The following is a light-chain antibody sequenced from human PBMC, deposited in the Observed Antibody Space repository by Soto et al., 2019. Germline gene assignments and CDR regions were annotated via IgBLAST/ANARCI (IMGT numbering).Light chain of an antibody. CDR2: GAS. J-gene: IGKJ3*01. V-gene: IGKV3-15*01. Sequence: EIVMTQSPATLSVSPGERATLSCRASQSVSSNLAWYQHKPGQAPRLLIYGASTRATGIPARFSGSGSGTEFTLSISRLQSEDFAVYYCQQYNNWPFTFGPGTKVDIK. CDR3: QQYNNWPFT. CDR1: QSVSSN.